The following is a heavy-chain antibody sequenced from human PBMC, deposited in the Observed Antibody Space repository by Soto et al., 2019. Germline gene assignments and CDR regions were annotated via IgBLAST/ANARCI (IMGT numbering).Heavy chain of an antibody. CDR1: GGSISSGDYY. V-gene: IGHV4-31*03. J-gene: IGHJ4*02. Sequence: SETLSLTCTVSGGSISSGDYYWSWIRQHPGKGLEWIGYIYYSGSTYYNPSLKSRVTISVDASKNQFSLKLSSVTAADTAVYYCARAAMGGSSWPFDYWGQGTLVTVSS. D-gene: IGHD6-13*01. CDR2: IYYSGST. CDR3: ARAAMGGSSWPFDY.